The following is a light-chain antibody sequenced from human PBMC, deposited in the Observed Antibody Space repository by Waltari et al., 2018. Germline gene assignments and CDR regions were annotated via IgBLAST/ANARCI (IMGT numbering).Light chain of an antibody. CDR3: QVWDGNDGVLV. J-gene: IGLJ3*02. CDR1: NIGTKS. CDR2: DDD. V-gene: IGLV3-21*03. Sequence: SYDLTRLPSVSVAPGKTATITCWGNNIGTKSVHLYQQKPGQAPVLVVYDDDDRPSTIPERISGSNSGNTATLAISRVEVGDEATYYCQVWDGNDGVLVFGGGTKLTVL.